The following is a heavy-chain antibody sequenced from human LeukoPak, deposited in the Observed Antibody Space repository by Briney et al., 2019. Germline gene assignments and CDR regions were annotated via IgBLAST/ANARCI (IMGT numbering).Heavy chain of an antibody. Sequence: ASVKVSCKASGYTFTSYDINWVRQATGQGLEWMGWMNPNSGNTGYAQKFQGRVTITRNTSISTAYMELSSLRSEDTAVYYCARKKGSGWLAYMDVWGKGTTVTVSS. CDR2: MNPNSGNT. CDR3: ARKKGSGWLAYMDV. CDR1: GYTFTSYD. J-gene: IGHJ6*03. V-gene: IGHV1-8*03. D-gene: IGHD6-19*01.